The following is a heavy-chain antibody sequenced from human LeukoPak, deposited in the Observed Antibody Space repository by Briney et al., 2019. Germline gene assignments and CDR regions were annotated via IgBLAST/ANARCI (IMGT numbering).Heavy chain of an antibody. CDR3: ARDYRNLYYFDY. CDR2: INSDGSTT. CDR1: GFTFSSYW. Sequence: GGSLRLSCAASGFTFSSYWMHWVRQAPGKGLVWVSRINSDGSTTSYADSVKGRFTISRDNAKNTLYLQMNSLRAEDTAVYYCARDYRNLYYFDYWGQGTLVTVSS. V-gene: IGHV3-74*01. J-gene: IGHJ4*02. D-gene: IGHD3-16*01.